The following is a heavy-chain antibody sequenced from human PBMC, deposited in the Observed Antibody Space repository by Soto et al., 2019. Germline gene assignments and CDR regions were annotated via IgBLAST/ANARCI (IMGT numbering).Heavy chain of an antibody. CDR1: GGSFSNYY. CDR3: ARDRQYSQFLSGYQYEGPYGMDV. Sequence: QVQLQQWGAGLLKPSETLSLTCAVYGGSFSNYYWTWMRQAPGKGLEWIGEINHSGGTNYNSSLKSRVNISLYTSKHKFSLILHAVTAADTAVYYCARDRQYSQFLSGYQYEGPYGMDVWGQRTTVTVS. CDR2: INHSGGT. D-gene: IGHD3-3*02. J-gene: IGHJ6*02. V-gene: IGHV4-34*02.